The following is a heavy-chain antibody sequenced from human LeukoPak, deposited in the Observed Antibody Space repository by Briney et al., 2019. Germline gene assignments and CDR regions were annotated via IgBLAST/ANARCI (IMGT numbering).Heavy chain of an antibody. CDR3: ARGWGGYNDY. Sequence: SETLSLTXTVSGYSISSGYYWSWIRQPPGKGLEWIGEINHSGSTNYNPSLKSRVTISVDTSKNQFSLKLSSVTAADTAVYYCARGWGGYNDYWGQGTLVTVSS. V-gene: IGHV4-38-2*02. CDR1: GYSISSGYY. CDR2: INHSGST. J-gene: IGHJ4*02. D-gene: IGHD3-16*01.